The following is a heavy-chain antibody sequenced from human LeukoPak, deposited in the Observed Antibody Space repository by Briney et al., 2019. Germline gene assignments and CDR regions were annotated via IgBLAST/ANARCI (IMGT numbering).Heavy chain of an antibody. CDR1: GFAVRTNY. Sequence: GGSLRLSCAASGFAVRTNYMSWVRQAPGKGLEWVSGISGNGGSTYYADSVKGRFTISRDNSKNTLYLQMNSLRAEDTAVFYCAKRDYSDSTTYFPLFDHWGQGTLVTVSS. V-gene: IGHV3-23*01. CDR2: ISGNGGST. CDR3: AKRDYSDSTTYFPLFDH. J-gene: IGHJ4*02. D-gene: IGHD3-22*01.